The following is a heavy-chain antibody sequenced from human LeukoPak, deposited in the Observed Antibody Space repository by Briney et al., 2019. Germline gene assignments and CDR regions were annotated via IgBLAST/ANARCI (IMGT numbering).Heavy chain of an antibody. D-gene: IGHD2-8*01. Sequence: AASVKVSCKASGYTFTSYGISWVRQAPGQGLEWMGWVDPNNGGTNYAQKFQGRVTMTRDTSISAAYMELSGLRSDDTAVYYCARDSYGGVWSLGYWGQGTLVTVSS. V-gene: IGHV1-2*02. CDR3: ARDSYGGVWSLGY. J-gene: IGHJ4*02. CDR2: VDPNNGGT. CDR1: GYTFTSYG.